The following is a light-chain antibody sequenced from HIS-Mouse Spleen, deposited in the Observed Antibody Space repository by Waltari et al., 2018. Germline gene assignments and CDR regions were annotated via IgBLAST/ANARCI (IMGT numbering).Light chain of an antibody. CDR1: NIGSKS. CDR3: QVWDSSSDHVV. J-gene: IGLJ2*01. CDR2: DDS. V-gene: IGLV3-21*03. Sequence: SYVLTQPPSVSVAPGKTARITCGGKNIGSKSVHWDQQKPGQAPVLVVYDDSDRPSGIPERFTGSNSGNTATLTISRVEAGDEADYYCQVWDSSSDHVVLGGGTKLTVL.